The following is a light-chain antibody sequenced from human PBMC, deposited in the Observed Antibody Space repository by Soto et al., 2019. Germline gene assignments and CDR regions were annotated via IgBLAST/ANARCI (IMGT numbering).Light chain of an antibody. Sequence: QSALTQPASVSGSPGQSITISCTGTSSDIGTYNYVSWYQQHPGKAPKLMIYEVSNRPSGVSNRFSGSKSGNTASLTISGLPDEDAAAYYCSSYTSSGTLVFGGGTKLTVL. CDR1: SSDIGTYNY. CDR2: EVS. V-gene: IGLV2-14*01. CDR3: SSYTSSGTLV. J-gene: IGLJ3*02.